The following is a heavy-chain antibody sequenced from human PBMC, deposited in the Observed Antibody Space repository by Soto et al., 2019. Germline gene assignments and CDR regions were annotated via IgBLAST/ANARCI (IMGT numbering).Heavy chain of an antibody. CDR3: ARVPDYSLYTMYV. CDR1: GFTFSTHG. Sequence: EVQLVESGGGLVKPGGSLRLSCAASGFTFSTHGMNWVRQAPGKGLEWVSSLSSSSSYIYYTDSVKGRFTISIENAKNSLFLQMNCLRAEDTAVYYCARVPDYSLYTMYVWGQGTTVTVSS. CDR2: LSSSSSYI. V-gene: IGHV3-21*01. J-gene: IGHJ6*02. D-gene: IGHD4-4*01.